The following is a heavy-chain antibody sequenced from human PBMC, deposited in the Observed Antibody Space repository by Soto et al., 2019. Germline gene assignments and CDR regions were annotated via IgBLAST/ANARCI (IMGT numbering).Heavy chain of an antibody. V-gene: IGHV1-46*01. Sequence: ASVKVSCKASGYTFTSYYMHWVRQAPGQGLEWMGIINPSGGSTSYAQKFQGRVTMTRDTSTSTVYMELSSLRSEDTAVYYCARDPYRPGERGEVEGDYFDYWGQGTLVTVSS. D-gene: IGHD3-10*01. CDR3: ARDPYRPGERGEVEGDYFDY. CDR1: GYTFTSYY. J-gene: IGHJ4*02. CDR2: INPSGGST.